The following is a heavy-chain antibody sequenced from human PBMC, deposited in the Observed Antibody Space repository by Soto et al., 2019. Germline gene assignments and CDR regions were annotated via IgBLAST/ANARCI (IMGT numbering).Heavy chain of an antibody. J-gene: IGHJ4*02. CDR1: GFTFSSYG. CDR2: IWYDGSNK. D-gene: IGHD4-17*01. V-gene: IGHV3-33*01. CDR3: ARNDYGDYGFDY. Sequence: GGSLRLSCAASGFTFSSYGMHWVRQAPGKGLEWVAVIWYDGSNKYYADSVKGRFTISRDNSKNTLYLQMNSLRAEDTAVYYCARNDYGDYGFDYWGQGTLVTVSS.